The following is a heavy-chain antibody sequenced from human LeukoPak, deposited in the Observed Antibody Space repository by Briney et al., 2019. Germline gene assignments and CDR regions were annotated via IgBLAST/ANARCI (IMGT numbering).Heavy chain of an antibody. V-gene: IGHV3-30-3*01. CDR2: IPYDGSNK. CDR1: GFTFSSYA. CDR3: ATYSSLNRREFQF. D-gene: IGHD3-22*01. Sequence: GGSLRLSCAASGFTFSSYAMHWVRQAAGKGLEWVAVIPYDGSNKYYADSVKGRFTLSRDNSKNTLYLQMNSLRAEDTAVYYCATYSSLNRREFQFWGQGTLVTVSS. J-gene: IGHJ4*02.